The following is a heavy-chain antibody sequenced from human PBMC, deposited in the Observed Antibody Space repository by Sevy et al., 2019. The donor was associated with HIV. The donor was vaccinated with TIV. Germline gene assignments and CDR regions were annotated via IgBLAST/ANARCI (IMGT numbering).Heavy chain of an antibody. CDR3: ARDPTYYDFWSGYYTGWFDP. D-gene: IGHD3-3*01. Sequence: GGSLRLSCAASGFTFSDYYMSWVRQAPGKGLEWVSYISSSGSTICYADSVKGRFTISRDNAKNSLYLQMNSLRAEDTAVYYCARDPTYYDFWSGYYTGWFDPWGQGTLVTVSS. V-gene: IGHV3-11*01. CDR1: GFTFSDYY. CDR2: ISSSGSTI. J-gene: IGHJ5*02.